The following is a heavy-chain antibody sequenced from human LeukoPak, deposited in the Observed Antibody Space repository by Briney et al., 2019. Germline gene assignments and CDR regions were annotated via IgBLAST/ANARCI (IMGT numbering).Heavy chain of an antibody. J-gene: IGHJ4*02. V-gene: IGHV3-7*01. CDR3: ASGRHDFLH. D-gene: IGHD3/OR15-3a*01. CDR1: GFTFSTYW. Sequence: GGSLRLSCAASGFTFSTYWMTWVRQAPGKGLEWVANINLDGTEEHYVDSSLKGRFTISRDNAKNSLYLQMTSLRVEDTAVYYCASGRHDFLHWGQGTLVTVSS. CDR2: INLDGTEE.